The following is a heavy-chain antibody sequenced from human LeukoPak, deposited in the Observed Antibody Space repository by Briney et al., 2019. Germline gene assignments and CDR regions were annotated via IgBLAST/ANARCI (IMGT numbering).Heavy chain of an antibody. D-gene: IGHD3-10*01. CDR2: ISGDGVST. Sequence: PGGSLRLFCVASGLPIADFAMHWVRQAPGKGLEWVSLISGDGVSTFYADSVKGRFTISRDNSKNSLYLQMNSLRTEDTALYYCAKDITMVRGAHGGSDYWGQGTLVTVSS. J-gene: IGHJ4*02. CDR1: GLPIADFA. V-gene: IGHV3-43*02. CDR3: AKDITMVRGAHGGSDY.